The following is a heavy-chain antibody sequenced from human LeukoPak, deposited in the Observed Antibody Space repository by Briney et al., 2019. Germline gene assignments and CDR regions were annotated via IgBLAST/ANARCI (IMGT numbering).Heavy chain of an antibody. V-gene: IGHV3-11*05. Sequence: GGSLRLSCAASGFPFNEYSMNWVRQAPGKGLEGISYIGMRSGSTNYADSVKGRFTISGDNAKKSLYLQMNSLRVEDTAVYYFARDHNFAFDNWGQGTLVSVSS. J-gene: IGHJ4*02. CDR1: GFPFNEYS. CDR3: ARDHNFAFDN. CDR2: IGMRSGST. D-gene: IGHD1-1*01.